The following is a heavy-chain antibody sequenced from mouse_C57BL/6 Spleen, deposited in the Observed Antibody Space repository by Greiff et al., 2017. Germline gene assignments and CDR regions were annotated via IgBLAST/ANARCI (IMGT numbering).Heavy chain of an antibody. V-gene: IGHV1-76*01. Sequence: LVESGAELVRPGASVKLSCKASGYTFTDYYINWVKQRPGQGLEWIARIYPGSGNTYYNEKFKGKATLTAEKSSSTAYMQLSSLTSEDSAVYCCAREGTYYSNLYYFDYGGQGTTLTVSS. CDR2: IYPGSGNT. CDR1: GYTFTDYY. D-gene: IGHD2-5*01. J-gene: IGHJ2*01. CDR3: AREGTYYSNLYYFDY.